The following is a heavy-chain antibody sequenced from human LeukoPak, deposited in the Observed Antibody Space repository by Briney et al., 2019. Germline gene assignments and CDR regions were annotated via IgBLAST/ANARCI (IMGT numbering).Heavy chain of an antibody. J-gene: IGHJ4*02. CDR2: ISSSSSYI. CDR3: ARPAVRYSSGWFPRDYFDY. CDR1: GFTFDDYG. D-gene: IGHD6-19*01. V-gene: IGHV3-21*01. Sequence: MSGGSLRLSCAASGFTFDDYGMSWVRQAPGKGLEWVSSISSSSSYIYYADSVKGRFTISRDNAKNSLYLQMNSLRAEDTAVYYCARPAVRYSSGWFPRDYFDYWGQGTLVTVSS.